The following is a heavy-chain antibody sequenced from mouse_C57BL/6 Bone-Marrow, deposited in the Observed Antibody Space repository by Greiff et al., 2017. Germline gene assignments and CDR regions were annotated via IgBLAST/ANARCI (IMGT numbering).Heavy chain of an antibody. CDR2: ISSGGSYT. V-gene: IGHV5-6*01. Sequence: EVQLVESGGDLVKPGGSLKISCAASGFTFSSYGMSWVRQTPDKRLEWVATISSGGSYTYYPDSVKGRFTISRDNAKNTLYLQMSSLKYEDTAMYYCGRHPRQLRLRFYWYFDVWGTGTTVTVSS. J-gene: IGHJ1*03. CDR3: GRHPRQLRLRFYWYFDV. CDR1: GFTFSSYG. D-gene: IGHD3-2*02.